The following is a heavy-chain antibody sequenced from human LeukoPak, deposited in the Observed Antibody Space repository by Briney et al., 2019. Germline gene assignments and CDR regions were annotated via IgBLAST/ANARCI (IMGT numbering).Heavy chain of an antibody. Sequence: ASVKVSCKVSGYTLTELSMHWVRQAPGKGLEWMGGFDPEDGETIYAQKFQGRVTMTEDTSTDTVYMELSSLRSEDTAVYYCATPPLRYFDWLLLDYWGQGTLVTVSS. D-gene: IGHD3-9*01. V-gene: IGHV1-24*01. CDR3: ATPPLRYFDWLLLDY. CDR1: GYTLTELS. J-gene: IGHJ4*02. CDR2: FDPEDGET.